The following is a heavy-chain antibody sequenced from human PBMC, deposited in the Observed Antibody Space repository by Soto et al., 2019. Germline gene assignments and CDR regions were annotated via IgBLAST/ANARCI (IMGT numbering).Heavy chain of an antibody. V-gene: IGHV3-15*01. J-gene: IGHJ6*02. CDR2: IKSKTDGGTT. D-gene: IGHD5-18*01. Sequence: NPGGSLRLSCAASGFTFSNAWMSWVRQAPGKGLEWVGRIKSKTDGGTTDYAAPVKGRFTISRDDSKNTLYLQMNSLKTEDTAVYYCTFTAMVTLDYYYYGMDVWGQGTTVTVSS. CDR3: TFTAMVTLDYYYYGMDV. CDR1: GFTFSNAW.